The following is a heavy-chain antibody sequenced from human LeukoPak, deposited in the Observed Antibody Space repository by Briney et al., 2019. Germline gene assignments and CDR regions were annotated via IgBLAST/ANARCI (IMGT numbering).Heavy chain of an antibody. Sequence: PGWSLRLSCAASGFTFSSYAMHWVRQSPGRGLEWVAVISYDGSNKYYADSVKGRFTISRDNSKNTLYLQMNSLRVEDTAVYYCARGRPHGNDYWGQGTLVTVSS. D-gene: IGHD4-23*01. V-gene: IGHV3-30-3*01. J-gene: IGHJ4*02. CDR2: ISYDGSNK. CDR3: ARGRPHGNDY. CDR1: GFTFSSYA.